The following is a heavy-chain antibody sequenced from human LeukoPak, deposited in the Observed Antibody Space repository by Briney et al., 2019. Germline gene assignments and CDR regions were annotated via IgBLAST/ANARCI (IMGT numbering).Heavy chain of an antibody. CDR1: GGSFSGYY. J-gene: IGHJ4*02. D-gene: IGHD4-17*01. V-gene: IGHV4-34*01. Sequence: PSETLPLTCAVYGGSFSGYYWSWIRQPPGKGLEWIGEINHSGSTNYNPSLKSRVTISVDTSKNQFSLKLSSVTAADTAVYYCARGRTTVRLDYWGQGTLVTVSS. CDR3: ARGRTTVRLDY. CDR2: INHSGST.